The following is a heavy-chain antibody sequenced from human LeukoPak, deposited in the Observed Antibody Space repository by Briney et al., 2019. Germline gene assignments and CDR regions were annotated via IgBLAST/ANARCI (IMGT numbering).Heavy chain of an antibody. J-gene: IGHJ3*02. CDR2: FDPEDGET. V-gene: IGHV1-24*01. Sequence: GASVKVPCKVSGYTLTELSMHWVRQAPGKGLEWMGGFDPEDGETNYAQKFQGRVTITADESTSTAYMELSSLRSEDTAVYYCARSLTTDAFDIWGQGTMVTVSS. D-gene: IGHD1-1*01. CDR1: GYTLTELS. CDR3: ARSLTTDAFDI.